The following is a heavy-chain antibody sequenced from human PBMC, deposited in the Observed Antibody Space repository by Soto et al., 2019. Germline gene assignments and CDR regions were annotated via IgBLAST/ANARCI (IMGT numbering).Heavy chain of an antibody. Sequence: SETLSLTCTVSGGSISSSSYYWGWIRQPPGKGLEWIGSIHYSGSTYYNPSLKSRVTISGDTSKNQFSLKLSPVTAADTAVYYCARFYVTGNFGKGYIDVWGKGTTVTVSS. CDR2: IHYSGST. V-gene: IGHV4-39*01. D-gene: IGHD3-10*01. J-gene: IGHJ6*03. CDR1: GGSISSSSYY. CDR3: ARFYVTGNFGKGYIDV.